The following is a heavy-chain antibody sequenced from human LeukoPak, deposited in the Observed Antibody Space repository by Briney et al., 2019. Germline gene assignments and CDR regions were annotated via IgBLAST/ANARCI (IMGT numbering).Heavy chain of an antibody. CDR3: ARTDYGDYGWFDP. CDR1: GGTFSSDI. D-gene: IGHD4-17*01. J-gene: IGHJ5*02. Sequence: ASVKVSCKTSGGTFSSDIISWVRQAPGQGLEWMGWISAYNGNTNYAQKLQGRVTMTTDTSTSTAYMELRSLRSDDTAVYYCARTDYGDYGWFDPWGQGALVTVSS. V-gene: IGHV1-18*01. CDR2: ISAYNGNT.